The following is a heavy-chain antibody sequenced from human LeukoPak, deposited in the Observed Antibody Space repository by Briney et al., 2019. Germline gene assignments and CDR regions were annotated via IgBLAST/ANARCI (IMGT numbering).Heavy chain of an antibody. CDR3: AKARPVLLWFGESPGAFDI. V-gene: IGHV1-2*02. Sequence: ASVKVSCKASGGTFSSYAISWVRQAPGQGLEWMGWVNPNSGGTNYAQKFQGRVTMTRDTSISTAYMELSRLRSDDTAVYYCAKARPVLLWFGESPGAFDIWGQGTMVTVSS. D-gene: IGHD3-10*01. J-gene: IGHJ3*02. CDR2: VNPNSGGT. CDR1: GGTFSSYA.